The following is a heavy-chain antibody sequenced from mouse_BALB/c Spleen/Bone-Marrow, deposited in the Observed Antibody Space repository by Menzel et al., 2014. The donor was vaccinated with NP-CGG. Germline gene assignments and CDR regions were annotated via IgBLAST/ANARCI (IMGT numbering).Heavy chain of an antibody. CDR1: GFNIKDTY. Sequence: EVQLQQSGAELVKPGASVKLSCTASGFNIKDTYMHWVKQRPGQGLEWIGRIDPANGNTKYDPKFQGKATITADTSSNTAYLQLSSLTSEDTAVYYCARWEYHAMDYWGQGTSVTVSS. CDR3: ARWEYHAMDY. D-gene: IGHD4-1*01. J-gene: IGHJ4*01. CDR2: IDPANGNT. V-gene: IGHV14-3*02.